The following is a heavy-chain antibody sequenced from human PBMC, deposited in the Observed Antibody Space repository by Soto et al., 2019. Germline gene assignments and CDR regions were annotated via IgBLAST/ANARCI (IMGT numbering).Heavy chain of an antibody. CDR3: ASSDIVVVPAVLFDY. CDR2: IIPTLGIA. Sequence: QVQLVQSGAEVKKPGSSVKVSCKASGGTFSSYTISWVRQAPGHGLEWMGRIIPTLGIANYAQKFQGRVTITADKSTSTGYMELSILRSEDTAVYYCASSDIVVVPAVLFDYWGQGALVTVSS. CDR1: GGTFSSYT. V-gene: IGHV1-69*02. J-gene: IGHJ4*02. D-gene: IGHD2-2*01.